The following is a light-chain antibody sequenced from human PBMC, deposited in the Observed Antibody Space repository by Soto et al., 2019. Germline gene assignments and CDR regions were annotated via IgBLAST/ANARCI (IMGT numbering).Light chain of an antibody. J-gene: IGKJ5*01. CDR1: RSVIYKSNNKNH. V-gene: IGKV4-1*01. CDR3: RQYDNLPIT. CDR2: TAS. Sequence: DLVLTPSPDSLAVSLGERATMNCKCSRSVIYKSNNKNHLNWYQQKPGKAPNLLIYTASSLQVGLPSRFSGSGSGTDFTFTISSLQPEDIATYYCRQYDNLPITFGQGTRLEVK.